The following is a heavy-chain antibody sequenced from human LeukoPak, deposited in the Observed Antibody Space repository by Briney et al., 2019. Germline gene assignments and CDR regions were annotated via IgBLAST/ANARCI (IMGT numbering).Heavy chain of an antibody. V-gene: IGHV1-46*01. Sequence: GASVKVSCKAFGYTFTSHYMHWGRQAAGQGLEWRGIMHPGGGSLIYAQQFQGRVTMTRDTSTSSFYMELSSLRSEDTAVYSCARGYHTAMVSYYYYYMDVWGKGTTVTISS. D-gene: IGHD5-18*01. CDR1: GYTFTSHY. CDR2: MHPGGGSL. J-gene: IGHJ6*03. CDR3: ARGYHTAMVSYYYYYMDV.